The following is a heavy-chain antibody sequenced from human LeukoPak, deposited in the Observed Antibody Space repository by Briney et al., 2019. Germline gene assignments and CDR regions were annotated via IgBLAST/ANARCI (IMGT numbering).Heavy chain of an antibody. CDR2: IYYSGST. V-gene: IGHV4-59*01. J-gene: IGHJ6*02. Sequence: SETLSLTCTVSGGSNSGNYWSWIRQPPGKGLEWIGYIYYSGSTNYNPSLKSRVTISVDTSKDQFSLKLSSVTAADTAVYYCARENYYGMDVWGQGTTVTVSS. CDR1: GGSNSGNY. CDR3: ARENYYGMDV.